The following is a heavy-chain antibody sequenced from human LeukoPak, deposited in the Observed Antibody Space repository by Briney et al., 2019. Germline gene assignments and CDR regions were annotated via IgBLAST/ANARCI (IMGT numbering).Heavy chain of an antibody. CDR1: GYTCTSYA. CDR3: ARVYGDYVDAFDI. Sequence: ASVKVSCKASGYTCTSYAMDWLRQAPGQSLEWMGWINAGSGITKYSQKFQGRVTITRDTSASTAYMELSSLRSEDTAVYYCARVYGDYVDAFDIWGQGTMVTVSS. D-gene: IGHD4-17*01. J-gene: IGHJ3*02. CDR2: INAGSGIT. V-gene: IGHV1-3*01.